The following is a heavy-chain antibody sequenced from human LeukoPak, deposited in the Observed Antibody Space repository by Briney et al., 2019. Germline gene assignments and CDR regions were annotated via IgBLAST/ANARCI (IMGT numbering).Heavy chain of an antibody. CDR2: IFHRGST. Sequence: SQTLSLTCTVSGGSISIGGYYWSWIRQHPGKGLEWIGYIFHRGSTFYNPSLKSRITMSVDTSKNQFSLKLSPVTAADTAVYYCARGELLYHYWGQGALVTVSS. V-gene: IGHV4-30-4*08. CDR3: ARGELLYHY. D-gene: IGHD2-15*01. CDR1: GGSISIGGYY. J-gene: IGHJ4*02.